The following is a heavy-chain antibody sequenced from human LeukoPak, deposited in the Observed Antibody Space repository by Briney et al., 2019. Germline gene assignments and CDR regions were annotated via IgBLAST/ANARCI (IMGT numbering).Heavy chain of an antibody. D-gene: IGHD5-24*01. Sequence: SGGSLRLSCAASGFTFSSYAMSWVRQAPGKGLEWVSAISGSGGSIYYADSVKGRFTISRDNSKNTLYLQMNSLRAEDTAVYYCAKYFERWLQLSFFDYWGQGTLVTVSS. V-gene: IGHV3-23*01. CDR1: GFTFSSYA. CDR3: AKYFERWLQLSFFDY. CDR2: ISGSGGSI. J-gene: IGHJ4*02.